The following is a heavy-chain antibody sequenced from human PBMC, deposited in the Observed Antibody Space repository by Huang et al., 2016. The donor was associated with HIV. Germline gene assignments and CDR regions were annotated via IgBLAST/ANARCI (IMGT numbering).Heavy chain of an antibody. CDR2: IYYKGST. V-gene: IGHV4-39*01. D-gene: IGHD3-10*01. CDR3: ARHREGPVAYYSGWGSHLNYMDV. J-gene: IGHJ6*03. CDR1: GGSIRSSDYQ. Sequence: QLLLQESGPGLVKPSEALALTCAVSGGSIRSSDYQGGWIRQPPGKGLGWIGSIYYKGSTHYRPAVKSRVTIAVDTSKNLFFLNLTSMTAADTAVYYCARHREGPVAYYSGWGSHLNYMDVWGRGRTVVVSS.